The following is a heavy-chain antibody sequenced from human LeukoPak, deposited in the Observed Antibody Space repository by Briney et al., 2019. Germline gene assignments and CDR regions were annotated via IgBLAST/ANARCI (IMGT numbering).Heavy chain of an antibody. D-gene: IGHD3-16*02. Sequence: GGSLRLSWAASGFIVSTNYMTWVRQAPGKGLEWVSVIHNGGSTYYADSVKGRFTLSIDNSKNMLYLQMNSLRVEDTAVYYCASLSRDYWGPGTLVTVSS. CDR1: GFIVSTNY. CDR2: IHNGGST. V-gene: IGHV3-53*01. J-gene: IGHJ4*02. CDR3: ASLSRDY.